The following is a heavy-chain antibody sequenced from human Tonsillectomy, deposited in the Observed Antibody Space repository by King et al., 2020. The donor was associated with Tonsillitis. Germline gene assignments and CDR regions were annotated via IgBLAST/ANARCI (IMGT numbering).Heavy chain of an antibody. CDR2: IWFDGSNK. CDR1: GFTFSSYG. J-gene: IGHJ4*02. V-gene: IGHV3-33*08. D-gene: IGHD6-19*01. CDR3: TRGRLVFPPFDS. Sequence: QVKLVEFGGGVVQPGRSLRLSCAASGFTFSSYGMHWVRQPPGKGLEWVAVIWFDGSNKYYADSVKGRFTISRDNSKNTLYLQMNSLRAEDTAMYYCTRGRLVFPPFDSWGQGTLVTVSS.